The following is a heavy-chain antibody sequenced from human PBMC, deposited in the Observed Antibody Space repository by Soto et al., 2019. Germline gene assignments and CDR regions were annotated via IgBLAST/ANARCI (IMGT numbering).Heavy chain of an antibody. Sequence: EVQLVESGGGLVQPGGSVRLSCAASGFTFSSYARHWVRQASGKGLEYVSAISSNGGSTYYANSVKGRFTISRDNSKNTLYLQMGSLRAEDMAVYYCARGRGFGGYYYYMDVWGKGTTVTVSS. J-gene: IGHJ6*03. CDR2: ISSNGGST. CDR3: ARGRGFGGYYYYMDV. CDR1: GFTFSSYA. D-gene: IGHD3-10*01. V-gene: IGHV3-64*01.